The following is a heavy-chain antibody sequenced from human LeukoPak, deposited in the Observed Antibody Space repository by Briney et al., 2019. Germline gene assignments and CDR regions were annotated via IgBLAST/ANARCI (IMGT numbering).Heavy chain of an antibody. V-gene: IGHV4-59*12. J-gene: IGHJ4*02. D-gene: IGHD5-12*01. Sequence: SETLSLTCTVSGGSISSYYWSWIRQPPGKGLEWIGYIYYSGSTSYNPSLKSRVTISVDTSKNQFSLKLSSVTAADTAVYYCARGRLRFDYWGQGTLVTVSS. CDR1: GGSISSYY. CDR3: ARGRLRFDY. CDR2: IYYSGST.